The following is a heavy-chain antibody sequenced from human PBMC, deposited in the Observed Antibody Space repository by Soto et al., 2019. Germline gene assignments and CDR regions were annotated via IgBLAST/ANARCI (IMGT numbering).Heavy chain of an antibody. D-gene: IGHD3-10*01. J-gene: IGHJ4*02. Sequence: QVQLVQSGAEVKKPGSSVKVSCKASGGIFSTYAISWLRQAPGQGLEWMGGIIPLFGTPNYAQRFQGRVTITADESTSPAYMELSRLRSEDTAVYYCARDRDDYGSGNYYNRIDCWGQGTLVTVSS. CDR3: ARDRDDYGSGNYYNRIDC. CDR2: IIPLFGTP. V-gene: IGHV1-69*01. CDR1: GGIFSTYA.